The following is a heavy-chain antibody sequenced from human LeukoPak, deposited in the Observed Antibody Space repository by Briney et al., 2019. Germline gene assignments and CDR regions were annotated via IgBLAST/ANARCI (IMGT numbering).Heavy chain of an antibody. D-gene: IGHD3-22*01. V-gene: IGHV1-2*02. CDR1: GYTFTGYY. J-gene: IGHJ4*02. CDR3: ARDNRYYDSSGYYFY. CDR2: INPNSGGT. Sequence: ASVKVSCKASGYTFTGYYMHWVRQAPGQGLEWMGWINPNSGGTNYAQKFQGRVTITADKSTSTAYMELSSLGSEDTAVYYCARDNRYYDSSGYYFYWGQGTLVTVSS.